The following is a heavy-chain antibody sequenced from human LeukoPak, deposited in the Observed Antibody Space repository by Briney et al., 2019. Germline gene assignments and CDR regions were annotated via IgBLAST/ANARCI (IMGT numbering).Heavy chain of an antibody. CDR1: GGSFSGYY. CDR2: INHSGST. CDR3: ARGPFRFYYDSSGSGFDY. J-gene: IGHJ4*02. V-gene: IGHV4-34*01. Sequence: SETLSLXCAVYGGSFSGYYWSWIRQPPGKGLEWIGEINHSGSTNYNPSLKSRVTISVDTSKNQFSLKLSSVTAADTAVYYCARGPFRFYYDSSGSGFDYWGQGTLVTVSS. D-gene: IGHD3-22*01.